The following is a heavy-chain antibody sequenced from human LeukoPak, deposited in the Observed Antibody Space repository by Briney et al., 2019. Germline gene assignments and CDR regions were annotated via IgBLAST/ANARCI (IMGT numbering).Heavy chain of an antibody. CDR2: IYYSGST. V-gene: IGHV4-59*01. CDR1: GGSISSYY. CDR3: ASGPYPAAGTDHQFDY. J-gene: IGHJ4*02. D-gene: IGHD6-13*01. Sequence: PSETLSLTCTVSGGSISSYYWSWIRQPPGKGLEWIGYIYYSGSTHYNPALKSRVTISVDTSKNQFSLDLSSVTAADTAVYYCASGPYPAAGTDHQFDYWGQGTLVTVSS.